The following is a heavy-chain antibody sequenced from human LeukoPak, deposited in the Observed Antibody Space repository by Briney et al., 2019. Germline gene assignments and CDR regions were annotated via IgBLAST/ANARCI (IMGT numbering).Heavy chain of an antibody. Sequence: SQTLSLTCTVSGGSISSGGYYWSWIRQPPGKGLEWIGEINHSGSTNYNPSLKSRVTISVDTSKNQFSLKLSSVTAADTAVYYCARGSYYYDKPPEPRTDYWGQGTLVTVSS. V-gene: IGHV4-30-2*01. CDR3: ARGSYYYDKPPEPRTDY. CDR2: INHSGST. CDR1: GGSISSGGYY. D-gene: IGHD3-22*01. J-gene: IGHJ4*02.